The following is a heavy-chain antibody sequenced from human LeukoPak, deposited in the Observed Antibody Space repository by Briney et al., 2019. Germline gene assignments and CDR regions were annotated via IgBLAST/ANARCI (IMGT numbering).Heavy chain of an antibody. Sequence: GGSLRLSCAASGFTFSTYSMNWVRQAPGKGLEWVSSISSSTTYIYYADSVKGRFTISRDNAKNSLYLQMNSLRAEDMAVYYCAAGSSGSYYYFDYWGQGTLVTVSS. CDR2: ISSSTTYI. CDR1: GFTFSTYS. V-gene: IGHV3-21*01. CDR3: AAGSSGSYYYFDY. D-gene: IGHD3-22*01. J-gene: IGHJ4*02.